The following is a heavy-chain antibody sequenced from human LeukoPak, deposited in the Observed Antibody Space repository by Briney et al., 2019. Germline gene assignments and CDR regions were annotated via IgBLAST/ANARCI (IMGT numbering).Heavy chain of an antibody. J-gene: IGHJ4*02. Sequence: PGRSLRLSCAASGFTFSSYAMHWVRQAPGKGLEWVAVISYDGSNKYYADSVKGRFTISRDNSKNTLYLQMNSLRAEDTAVYYCAGYSYGSFDYWGQGTLVTVSS. V-gene: IGHV3-30-3*01. CDR1: GFTFSSYA. CDR3: AGYSYGSFDY. D-gene: IGHD5-18*01. CDR2: ISYDGSNK.